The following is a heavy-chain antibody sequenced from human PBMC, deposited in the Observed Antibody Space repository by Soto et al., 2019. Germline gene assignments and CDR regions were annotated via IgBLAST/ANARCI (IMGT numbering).Heavy chain of an antibody. Sequence: GASVKVSCKASGYIFTSYDINWVRQATGQGLEWMGWMNPNSGNTGYAQKFQGRVTMTRNTSISTAYMELSSLRSEDTAVYYCARKKREFIFGVVIHAFDIWGQGTMVTVSS. CDR1: GYIFTSYD. D-gene: IGHD3-3*01. CDR3: ARKKREFIFGVVIHAFDI. J-gene: IGHJ3*02. V-gene: IGHV1-8*01. CDR2: MNPNSGNT.